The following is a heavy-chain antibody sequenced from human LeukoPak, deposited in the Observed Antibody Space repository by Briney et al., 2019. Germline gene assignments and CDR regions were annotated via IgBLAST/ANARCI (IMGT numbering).Heavy chain of an antibody. CDR1: RFTFSTHT. J-gene: IGHJ4*02. V-gene: IGHV3-21*01. CDR3: ARDRTTVTTFDY. D-gene: IGHD4-17*01. Sequence: GGSLRLPCAASRFTFSTHTMNWVRQAPGKGLEWVSSISSSSSYIYYADSVKGRFTISRDNAKNSLYLQMNTLRAEDTAVYYCARDRTTVTTFDYWGQGTLVTVSS. CDR2: ISSSSSYI.